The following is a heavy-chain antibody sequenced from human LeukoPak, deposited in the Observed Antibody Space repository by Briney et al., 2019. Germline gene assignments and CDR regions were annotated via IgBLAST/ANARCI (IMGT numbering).Heavy chain of an antibody. CDR1: GYNFLNFW. CDR2: IYPDDSDS. Sequence: KRGESLKISCQVSGYNFLNFWIGGVRQTPGKGLEWMAIIYPDDSDSRYSPSFQGQVTISVDESIMTAYLQWTSLKVSDTGLYYCARGRGGFHWYENFDYWGQGTLVAVSS. D-gene: IGHD3-16*01. CDR3: ARGRGGFHWYENFDY. V-gene: IGHV5-51*01. J-gene: IGHJ4*02.